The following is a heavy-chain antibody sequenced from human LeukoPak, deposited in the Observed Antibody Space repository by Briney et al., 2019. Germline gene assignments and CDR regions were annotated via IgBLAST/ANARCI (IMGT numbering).Heavy chain of an antibody. D-gene: IGHD3-22*01. CDR3: ARTPIYYYDNSGYYS. J-gene: IGHJ4*02. CDR1: GGSISNYY. V-gene: IGHV4-4*07. CDR2: IYTSGST. Sequence: SETLSLTCTVSGGSISNYYWSWIRQPAGKGLEWIGLIYTSGSTNYNPSLKSRVTMSVDTSKNQFSLKLSSVTAADTAVYFCARTPIYYYDNSGYYSWGQGTLVTVSS.